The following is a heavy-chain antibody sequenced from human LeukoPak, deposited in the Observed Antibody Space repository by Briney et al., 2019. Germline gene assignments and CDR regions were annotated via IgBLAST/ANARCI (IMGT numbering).Heavy chain of an antibody. Sequence: PSETLSLTCTVSGGSISGYSWNWIRQPPGKGLEWIGYIYYTGGTSYSPSLNSRATISVDTSKNQISLKLNSVTAADAAVYYCARQWRDGSGSSYFDYWGQGTLVTVSS. V-gene: IGHV4-59*08. CDR1: GGSISGYS. J-gene: IGHJ4*02. D-gene: IGHD3-10*01. CDR2: IYYTGGT. CDR3: ARQWRDGSGSSYFDY.